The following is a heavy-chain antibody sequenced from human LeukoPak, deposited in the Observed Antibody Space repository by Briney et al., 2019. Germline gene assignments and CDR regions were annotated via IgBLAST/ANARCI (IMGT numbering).Heavy chain of an antibody. D-gene: IGHD3-10*01. CDR1: GFTFSSYE. V-gene: IGHV3-48*03. Sequence: GGSLRLSCAASGFTFSSYEMNWVRQAPGKGLEWVSYISSSGSTIYYADSVKGRFTISRDNAKNSLYLQMNSLRAEDTAVYYCARNPYHQFGEWVFDYWGQGTLVTVSS. CDR3: ARNPYHQFGEWVFDY. J-gene: IGHJ4*02. CDR2: ISSSGSTI.